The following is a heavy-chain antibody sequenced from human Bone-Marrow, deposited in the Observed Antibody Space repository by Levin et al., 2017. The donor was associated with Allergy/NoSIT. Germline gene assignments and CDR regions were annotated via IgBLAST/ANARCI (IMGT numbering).Heavy chain of an antibody. Sequence: PSQTLSLTCTVSGGSISSSSYYWGWIRQPPGKGLEWIGSIYYSGSTYYNPSLKSRVTISVDTSKNQFSLKLSSVTAADTAVYYCARGRLLDSSGYYSGVPFDYWGQGTLVTVSS. J-gene: IGHJ4*02. D-gene: IGHD3-22*01. V-gene: IGHV4-39*07. CDR2: IYYSGST. CDR3: ARGRLLDSSGYYSGVPFDY. CDR1: GGSISSSSYY.